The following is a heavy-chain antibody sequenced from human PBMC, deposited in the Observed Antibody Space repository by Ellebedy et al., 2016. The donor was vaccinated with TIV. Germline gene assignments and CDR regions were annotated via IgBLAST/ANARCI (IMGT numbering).Heavy chain of an antibody. CDR3: ATETFYSDYVHDYYFMDV. V-gene: IGHV3-33*01. D-gene: IGHD4-11*01. CDR2: IWFDTSNK. Sequence: GESLKISXAASGFNFINNAIHWVRQAPGKGLQWVAVIWFDTSNKYYAESVKGRFTISRDSSRNTVYLHLNSLRAEDTALYYCATETFYSDYVHDYYFMDVWGQGTTVTV. J-gene: IGHJ6*02. CDR1: GFNFINNA.